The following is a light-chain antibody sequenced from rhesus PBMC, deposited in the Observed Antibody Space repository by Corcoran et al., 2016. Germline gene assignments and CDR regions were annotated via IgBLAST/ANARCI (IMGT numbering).Light chain of an antibody. CDR3: MQSIEFPPT. J-gene: IGKJ4*01. CDR1: QSLLDSDGYTC. V-gene: IGKV2-90*01. CDR2: EVS. Sequence: DIVMTQTPLSLPVTPGEPASISCRSSQSLLDSDGYTCLDWYLQKPGQSPQLLIYEVSNRVSGVPDRFSGSGSGTDFTLKISRVEAEDVGVYYCMQSIEFPPTFGGGTKVEIK.